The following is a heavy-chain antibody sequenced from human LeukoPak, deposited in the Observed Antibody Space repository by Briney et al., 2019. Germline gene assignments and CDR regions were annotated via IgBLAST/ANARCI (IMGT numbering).Heavy chain of an antibody. Sequence: GGSLRLSCAASGFTFSSYEMNWVRQAPGKGLEWVSYISSSGSTIYCADSVKGRFTISRDNSKSTLYLQMNSLRPEDTAVYYCSKDWGGWGQGTLVTVSS. CDR2: ISSSGSTI. CDR1: GFTFSSYE. CDR3: SKDWGG. D-gene: IGHD3-16*01. V-gene: IGHV3-48*03. J-gene: IGHJ4*02.